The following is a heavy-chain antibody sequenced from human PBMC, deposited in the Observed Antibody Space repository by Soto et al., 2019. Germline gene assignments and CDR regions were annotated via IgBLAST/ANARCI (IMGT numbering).Heavy chain of an antibody. CDR1: GGTFSSYA. J-gene: IGHJ5*02. Sequence: SVKVSCKASGGTFSSYAISWVRQAPGQGLEWMGGIIPIFGTANYAQKFQGRVTITADESTSTAYMELSSLRSEDTAVYYCARVPIVEVVAAVIGRFAPWGQGTLVTVSS. V-gene: IGHV1-69*13. CDR2: IIPIFGTA. CDR3: ARVPIVEVVAAVIGRFAP. D-gene: IGHD2-15*01.